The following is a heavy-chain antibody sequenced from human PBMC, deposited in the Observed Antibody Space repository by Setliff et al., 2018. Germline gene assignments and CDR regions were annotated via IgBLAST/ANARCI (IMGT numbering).Heavy chain of an antibody. J-gene: IGHJ6*03. CDR3: ARHKSNGSGSYPSLYMDV. Sequence: SETLSLTCTVSGGSISSGGYYWSWIRQHPGKGLEWIGYIYSSGSTNYNPSPKSRVTISVDTSKNQFSLKLSSVTAADTAVYYCARHKSNGSGSYPSLYMDVWGKGIMVTVSS. V-gene: IGHV4-61*08. D-gene: IGHD3-10*01. CDR1: GGSISSGGYY. CDR2: IYSSGST.